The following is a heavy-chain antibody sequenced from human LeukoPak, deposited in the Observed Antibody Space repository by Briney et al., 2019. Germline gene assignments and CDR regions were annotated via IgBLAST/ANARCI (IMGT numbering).Heavy chain of an antibody. Sequence: ASVKVSCKHSGYTFNNYGICWVRPAPEQGLEWGGWISVYNGNTNYAQKLQGSVTMTTDTSTSTAYMELRSLRSDDTAVYFCASEDHGYCSGGGCYGADIDYWGQRTLVTVSS. CDR1: GYTFNNYG. J-gene: IGHJ4*02. V-gene: IGHV1-18*01. CDR3: ASEDHGYCSGGGCYGADIDY. CDR2: ISVYNGNT. D-gene: IGHD2-15*01.